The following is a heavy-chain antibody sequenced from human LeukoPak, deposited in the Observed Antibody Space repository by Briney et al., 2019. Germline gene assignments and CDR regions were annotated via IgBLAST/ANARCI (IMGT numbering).Heavy chain of an antibody. D-gene: IGHD6-13*01. CDR2: LSGSGGTT. Sequence: GGSLRLSCAASGFTFSTYGMSWVRQTPGKGLEWVSGLSGSGGTTNYADSVKGRFTISRDNSKNTLYLQMNSLRAEDTAVYHCAKDRNVGNSWYYFDYWGQGPLVTVSS. CDR1: GFTFSTYG. J-gene: IGHJ4*02. V-gene: IGHV3-23*01. CDR3: AKDRNVGNSWYYFDY.